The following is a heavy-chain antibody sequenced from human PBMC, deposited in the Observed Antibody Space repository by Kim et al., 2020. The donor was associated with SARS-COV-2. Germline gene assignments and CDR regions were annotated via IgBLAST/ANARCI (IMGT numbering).Heavy chain of an antibody. Sequence: GGSLRLSCAASGFTFNTYAMSWVRQAPGQGLVWVSAISSDGTSIYYADSVKGRFTISRDNSKSTVYLQMNSLRAEDTAIYYCAKASRWNDYWGQGTLVTVSS. D-gene: IGHD6-13*01. CDR2: ISSDGTSI. CDR3: AKASRWNDY. CDR1: GFTFNTYA. J-gene: IGHJ4*02. V-gene: IGHV3-23*01.